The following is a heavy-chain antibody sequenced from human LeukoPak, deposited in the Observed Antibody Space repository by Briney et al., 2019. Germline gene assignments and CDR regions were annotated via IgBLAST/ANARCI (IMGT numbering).Heavy chain of an antibody. D-gene: IGHD6-13*01. J-gene: IGHJ4*02. V-gene: IGHV3-7*01. Sequence: GGSLRLSCAASGFTFSSNWMSWVRQAPGKGLEWVANIKQDGSERHYVASVKGRFTISRDNTKNSLFLQMNSLRAEDTAVYYCAREVHPAAAEDYWGQGTLITVS. CDR1: GFTFSSNW. CDR2: IKQDGSER. CDR3: AREVHPAAAEDY.